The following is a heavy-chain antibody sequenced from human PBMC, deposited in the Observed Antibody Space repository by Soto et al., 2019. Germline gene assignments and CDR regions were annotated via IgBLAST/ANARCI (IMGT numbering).Heavy chain of an antibody. Sequence: EVQLVESGGGLVQPGGSLRLSCAATGFTFSTYWVHWVRQAPGKGLVWVSRINSDGSTTNYAYSVKGRFTISRDNAKNTQYPQMNSLRAEDTAVYYCARGGGNSDWYSAFDIWGQGTMVTVSS. V-gene: IGHV3-74*01. CDR1: GFTFSTYW. D-gene: IGHD6-19*01. CDR2: INSDGSTT. CDR3: ARGGGNSDWYSAFDI. J-gene: IGHJ3*02.